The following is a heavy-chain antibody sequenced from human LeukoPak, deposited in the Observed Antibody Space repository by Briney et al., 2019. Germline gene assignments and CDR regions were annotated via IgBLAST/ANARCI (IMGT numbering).Heavy chain of an antibody. V-gene: IGHV4-31*03. CDR2: IHYSGST. Sequence: SQTLSLTCTVSGASTSSGDYFWSWIRQHPGKGLEWIGYIHYSGSTNSNPSLKSRVTISVDTSKNQFSLKMTSVTAADTAVYYCARDGCSGRSCYPGWFDPWGQGTLVTVSS. CDR1: GASTSSGDYF. D-gene: IGHD2-15*01. J-gene: IGHJ5*02. CDR3: ARDGCSGRSCYPGWFDP.